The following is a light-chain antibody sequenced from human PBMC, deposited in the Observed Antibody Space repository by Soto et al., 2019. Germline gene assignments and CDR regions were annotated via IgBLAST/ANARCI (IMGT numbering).Light chain of an antibody. J-gene: IGKJ2*01. CDR1: QSVSSN. V-gene: IGKV3-15*01. CDR3: QQYNNWPPYT. CDR2: GAS. Sequence: EIVRTQSPATLSVSPGERATLSCRASQSVSSNLAWYQQKPCQAHRLLIYGASTRATGIPARFSGSGSGTEFTLTISSLQSEDYAVYYCQQYNNWPPYTFGQGTKLDIK.